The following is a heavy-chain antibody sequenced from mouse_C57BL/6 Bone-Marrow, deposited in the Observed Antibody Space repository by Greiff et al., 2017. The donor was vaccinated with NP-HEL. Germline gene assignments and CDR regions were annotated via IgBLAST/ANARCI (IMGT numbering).Heavy chain of an antibody. CDR1: GFTFTDYY. V-gene: IGHV7-3*01. J-gene: IGHJ2*01. CDR3: ARYGKGSSFDY. CDR2: IRNKANGYTT. Sequence: EVKLMESGGGLVQPGGSLSLSCAASGFTFTDYYMSWVRQPPGKALEWLGFIRNKANGYTTEYSASVKGRFTISRDNSQSILYLQMNALRAEDSATYYCARYGKGSSFDYWGQGTTLTVSS. D-gene: IGHD1-1*01.